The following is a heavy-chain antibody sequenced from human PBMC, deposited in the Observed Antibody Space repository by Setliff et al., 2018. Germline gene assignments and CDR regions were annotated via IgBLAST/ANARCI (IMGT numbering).Heavy chain of an antibody. CDR2: IYYSGST. J-gene: IGHJ3*02. Sequence: SETLSLTCTVTGGSISSYYWSWIRQPPGKGLEWIGYIYYSGSTNYNPSLKSRVTISVDTSKNQFSLKLSSVTAADTAVYYCARGGNDYKWGAFDIWGQGTMVTVSS. CDR3: ARGGNDYKWGAFDI. D-gene: IGHD4-4*01. V-gene: IGHV4-59*01. CDR1: GGSISSYY.